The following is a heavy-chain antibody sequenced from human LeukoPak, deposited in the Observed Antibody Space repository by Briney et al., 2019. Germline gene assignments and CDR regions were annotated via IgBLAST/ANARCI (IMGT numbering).Heavy chain of an antibody. V-gene: IGHV4-59*01. Sequence: PSETLSLTCTVSGGSISSYYWSWIRQPPGKGLEWIGYIYDSGSTNYNPSLKSRVTISVDTSKNQFSLKLSSVTAADTAMYYCARDGSARYYFDYWGQGTLVTVSS. J-gene: IGHJ4*02. CDR2: IYDSGST. CDR3: ARDGSARYYFDY. CDR1: GGSISSYY.